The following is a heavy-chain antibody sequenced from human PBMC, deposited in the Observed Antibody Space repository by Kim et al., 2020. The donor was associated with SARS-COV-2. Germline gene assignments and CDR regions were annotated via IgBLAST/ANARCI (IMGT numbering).Heavy chain of an antibody. Sequence: GGSLRLSCAASGFTFSPYWMNWVRQAPGKGLEWVANIKEDGSEKNYLDSVKGRFTISRDNARNSLYLQMNSLRAEDTAVYYCARGRGRIQSTPYNWFDPWGQGTLVTVSS. CDR3: ARGRGRIQSTPYNWFDP. V-gene: IGHV3-7*01. D-gene: IGHD1-1*01. J-gene: IGHJ5*02. CDR2: IKEDGSEK. CDR1: GFTFSPYW.